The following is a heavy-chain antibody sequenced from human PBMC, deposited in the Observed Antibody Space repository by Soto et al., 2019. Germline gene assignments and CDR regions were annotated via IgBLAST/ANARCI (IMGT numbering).Heavy chain of an antibody. Sequence: EVQLVESGGVVVQPGGSLRLSCAVSGFTFDDYTMHWVRQAPGKGLEWVSLISWDGDRTYYADSVKGRFTISRDNSKNSLHLQMNSLKTEDTALYYCAKDYGGNYYYYYGMDVWVQGTTVTVSS. CDR3: AKDYGGNYYYYYGMDV. D-gene: IGHD2-15*01. CDR1: GFTFDDYT. V-gene: IGHV3-43*01. CDR2: ISWDGDRT. J-gene: IGHJ6*02.